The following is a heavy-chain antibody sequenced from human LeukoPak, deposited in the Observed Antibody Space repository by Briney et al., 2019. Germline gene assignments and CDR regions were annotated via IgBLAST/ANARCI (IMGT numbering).Heavy chain of an antibody. CDR3: ARDLKYSIQYCSSTSCPNWFDP. CDR2: IPYDGSNK. D-gene: IGHD2-2*01. J-gene: IGHJ5*02. Sequence: GGSLRLSCAASGFTFSSFAMHWVRQAPGKGLDWVAVIPYDGSNKFYADSVKGRFTISSDNSKNTLNLQMNSLRAEDTAVYYCARDLKYSIQYCSSTSCPNWFDPWGQGTLVTVSS. CDR1: GFTFSSFA. V-gene: IGHV3-30-3*01.